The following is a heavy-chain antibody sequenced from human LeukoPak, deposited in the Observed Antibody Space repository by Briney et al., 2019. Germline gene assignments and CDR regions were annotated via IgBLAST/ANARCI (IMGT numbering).Heavy chain of an antibody. D-gene: IGHD5-18*01. CDR2: IYSGSST. CDR1: GFIVSSNY. CDR3: ARGTAMASYYFDY. V-gene: IGHV3-66*02. Sequence: PGGSLRLSCAASGFIVSSNYVSWVRQAPGKGLEWVSIIYSGSSTYYADSVKGRFTISRDNSKNTLFLQMSSQRAEDTAVYYCARGTAMASYYFDYWGQGTLVTVSS. J-gene: IGHJ4*02.